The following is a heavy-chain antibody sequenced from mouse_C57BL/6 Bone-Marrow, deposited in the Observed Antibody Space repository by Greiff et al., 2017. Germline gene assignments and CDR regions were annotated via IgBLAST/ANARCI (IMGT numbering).Heavy chain of an antibody. Sequence: QVQLKQPGAELVKPGASVKLSCKASGYTFTSYWMHWVKQRPGQGLEWIGMIHPNSGGTNYNEKFKSKATLTVDKSSSTAYMQLSSLTSEDSAFYYCARWGGNYCWYFDVWGTGTTVTVSS. J-gene: IGHJ1*03. CDR2: IHPNSGGT. CDR1: GYTFTSYW. V-gene: IGHV1-64*01. D-gene: IGHD2-1*01. CDR3: ARWGGNYCWYFDV.